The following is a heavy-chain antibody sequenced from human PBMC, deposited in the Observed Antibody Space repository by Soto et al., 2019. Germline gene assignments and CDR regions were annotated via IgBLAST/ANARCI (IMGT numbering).Heavy chain of an antibody. Sequence: PGGSLRLSCAASGFTFSSCAMGWVRQAPGKGLEWVSDIIDSGGSAYYADSVKGRFTISRDSSKNTLYLQMNSLRAEDTAVYYFARQRRSWYFDNWGQGNLLTISS. CDR2: IIDSGGSA. J-gene: IGHJ4*02. V-gene: IGHV3-23*01. CDR1: GFTFSSCA. D-gene: IGHD1-26*01. CDR3: ARQRRSWYFDN.